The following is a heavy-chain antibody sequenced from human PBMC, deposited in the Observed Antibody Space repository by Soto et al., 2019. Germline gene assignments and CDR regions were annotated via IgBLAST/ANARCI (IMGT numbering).Heavy chain of an antibody. CDR3: AKAGCYDILTGYRNRFDP. Sequence: GGSLRLSCAASGFTFTSYAMSWVRQAPGKGLEWVSGISGGGGSTYYAASVKGRFTISRDNSKSTLYLQMNSLGAEDTVVYYCAKAGCYDILTGYRNRFDPWGQGTRVTVSS. J-gene: IGHJ5*02. CDR1: GFTFTSYA. D-gene: IGHD3-9*01. V-gene: IGHV3-23*01. CDR2: ISGGGGST.